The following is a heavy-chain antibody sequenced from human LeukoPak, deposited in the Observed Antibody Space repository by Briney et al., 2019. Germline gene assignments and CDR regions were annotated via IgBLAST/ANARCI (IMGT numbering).Heavy chain of an antibody. CDR2: INSDGSST. D-gene: IGHD3-22*01. J-gene: IGHJ5*02. CDR3: ARDHFPTYYYDSSGYSNWFDP. CDR1: GFTFSSYW. V-gene: IGHV3-74*01. Sequence: GGSLRLSCAASGFTFSSYWVHWVRQAPGKGLVWVSRINSDGSSTSCADSVKGRFTISRDNAKNTLYLQMNSLRAEDTAVYYCARDHFPTYYYDSSGYSNWFDPWGQGTLVTVSS.